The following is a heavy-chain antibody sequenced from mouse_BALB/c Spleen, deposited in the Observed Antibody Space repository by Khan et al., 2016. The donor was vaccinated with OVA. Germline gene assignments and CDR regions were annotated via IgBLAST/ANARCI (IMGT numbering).Heavy chain of an antibody. CDR3: ASHLTGSFAD. V-gene: IGHV5-6*01. CDR1: GFTFSAYS. D-gene: IGHD4-1*01. CDR2: INSDGYYT. J-gene: IGHJ3*01. Sequence: EVQLVETGGDLMKPGGSLKLSCAASGFTFSAYSMSWVRQTPDKRLEWVASINSDGYYTYYPDSVQGRFTISRNNAKNTLSLQMNSLKSEDTAIYYCASHLTGSFADWGQGTLVTVSA.